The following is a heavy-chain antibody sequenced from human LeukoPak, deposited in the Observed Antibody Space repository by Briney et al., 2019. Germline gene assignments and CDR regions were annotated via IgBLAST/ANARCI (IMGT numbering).Heavy chain of an antibody. CDR2: ISAYNGNT. Sequence: ASVKVSCKASGYTFTSYGISWVRQAPGQGLEWMGWISAYNGNTNYAQKLQGRVTMTTDTSTSTAYMELSSLRSEDTAVYYCARDLNIVVVTAIPDYYGMDVWGQGTTVTVSS. CDR1: GYTFTSYG. CDR3: ARDLNIVVVTAIPDYYGMDV. J-gene: IGHJ6*02. V-gene: IGHV1-18*01. D-gene: IGHD2-21*02.